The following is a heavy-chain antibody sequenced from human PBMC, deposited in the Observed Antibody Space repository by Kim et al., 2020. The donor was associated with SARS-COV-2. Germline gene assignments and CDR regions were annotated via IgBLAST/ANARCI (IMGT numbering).Heavy chain of an antibody. Sequence: PVKGRSTISRDDSKNTLYLQMNSLKTEDTAVYYCTTDAVLRYFDWLLYDYWGQGTLVTVSS. J-gene: IGHJ4*02. D-gene: IGHD3-9*01. V-gene: IGHV3-15*01. CDR3: TTDAVLRYFDWLLYDY.